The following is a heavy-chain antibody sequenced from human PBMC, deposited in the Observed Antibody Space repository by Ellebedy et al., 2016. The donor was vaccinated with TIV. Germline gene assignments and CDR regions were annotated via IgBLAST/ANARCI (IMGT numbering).Heavy chain of an antibody. CDR1: GFPFKNNW. Sequence: GESLKISCAASGFPFKNNWMSWVRQTPQKGLEWVANINQAGTETHYVHSVKGRFVISRDNARQSLFLRMNSLRVDDTAVYFCARGPVRYTQKGGFLDYWGQGTLVTVSS. D-gene: IGHD3-16*01. J-gene: IGHJ4*02. CDR2: INQAGTET. V-gene: IGHV3-7*03. CDR3: ARGPVRYTQKGGFLDY.